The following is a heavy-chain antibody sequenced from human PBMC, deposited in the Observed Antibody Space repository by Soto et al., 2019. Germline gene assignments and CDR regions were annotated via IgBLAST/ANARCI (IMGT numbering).Heavy chain of an antibody. Sequence: GGSLRLSCAASGFTFSSYGMHWVRQAPGKGLEWVAVISYDGSNKYYADSVKGRFTISRDNSKNTLYLQMNSLRAEDTAVYCCAKGGPPDYYYYGMDVWGQGTTVTVS. CDR3: AKGGPPDYYYYGMDV. CDR1: GFTFSSYG. J-gene: IGHJ6*02. D-gene: IGHD2-15*01. V-gene: IGHV3-30*18. CDR2: ISYDGSNK.